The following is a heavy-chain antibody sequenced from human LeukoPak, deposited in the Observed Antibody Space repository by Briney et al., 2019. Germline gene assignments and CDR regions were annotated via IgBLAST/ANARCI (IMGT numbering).Heavy chain of an antibody. Sequence: PSETLSLTCSVSGGSISEISYYWGWIRQPPGRGVEWIVNIYYSGSTYNNPSLESRVVISVDTSRNQFSLKLTSVTATDTAVYCARQGVVGATGFDFWGQGILVTVSS. CDR2: IYYSGST. V-gene: IGHV4-39*01. CDR1: GGSISEISYY. D-gene: IGHD1-26*01. J-gene: IGHJ4*02. CDR3: ARQGVVGATGFDF.